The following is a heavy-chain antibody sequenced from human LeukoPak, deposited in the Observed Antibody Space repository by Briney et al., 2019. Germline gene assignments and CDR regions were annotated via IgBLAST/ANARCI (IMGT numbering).Heavy chain of an antibody. Sequence: PGGSLRLSCAASGFTFDDYAMHWVRQAPGKGLEWVSGISWNSGSIGYADSVKGRFTISRDNAKNSLYLQMNSLRAEDTAVYYCARDQGESGSYYFDYWGQGTLVTVSS. CDR2: ISWNSGSI. J-gene: IGHJ4*02. CDR1: GFTFDDYA. V-gene: IGHV3-9*01. CDR3: ARDQGESGSYYFDY. D-gene: IGHD1-26*01.